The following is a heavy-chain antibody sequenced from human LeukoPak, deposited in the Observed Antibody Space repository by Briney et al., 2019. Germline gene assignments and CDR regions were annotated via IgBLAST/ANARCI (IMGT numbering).Heavy chain of an antibody. D-gene: IGHD2-2*01. V-gene: IGHV3-23*01. Sequence: GGSLRLSCAASGFTFSSYAMSWVRQAPGKGLEWVSAISGSSGSTYYADSVKGRFTISRDNSKNTLYLQMNSLRAEDTAVYYCAKDLPRGIVVVPAAMEYGIDYWGQGTLVTVSS. CDR3: AKDLPRGIVVVPAAMEYGIDY. J-gene: IGHJ4*02. CDR2: ISGSSGST. CDR1: GFTFSSYA.